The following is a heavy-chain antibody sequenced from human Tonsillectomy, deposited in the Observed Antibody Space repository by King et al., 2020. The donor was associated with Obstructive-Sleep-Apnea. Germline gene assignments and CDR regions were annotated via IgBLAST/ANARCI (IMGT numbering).Heavy chain of an antibody. CDR1: GGSITSSDW. Sequence: QLQESGPGLVKPSGTLSLTCAVSGGSITSSDWWSWVRQPPGKGLEWIGEIYHSGSTNYNPSLKSRVTISADKSKNQFSLKVSSVTAADTAVYCCARGIYSSSSWEGKVWFDPWGQGTLVTVSS. J-gene: IGHJ5*02. CDR2: IYHSGST. CDR3: ARGIYSSSSWEGKVWFDP. D-gene: IGHD6-6*01. V-gene: IGHV4-4*01.